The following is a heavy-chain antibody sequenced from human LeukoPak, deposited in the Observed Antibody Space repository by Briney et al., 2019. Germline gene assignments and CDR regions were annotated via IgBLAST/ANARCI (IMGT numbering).Heavy chain of an antibody. V-gene: IGHV1-2*02. CDR1: GYTFTSYD. D-gene: IGHD3-10*01. Sequence: ASVKVSCKASGYTFTSYDVNWFRQAPGQGLEWMGWINPNSGGTNYAQKFQGRVTMTRDTSISTAYMELSRLRSDDTAVYYCARMSDSGTPDYWGQGTLVTVSS. CDR3: ARMSDSGTPDY. J-gene: IGHJ4*02. CDR2: INPNSGGT.